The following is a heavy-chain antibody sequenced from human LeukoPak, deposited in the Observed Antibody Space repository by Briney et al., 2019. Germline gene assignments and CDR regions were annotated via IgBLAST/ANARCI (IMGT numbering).Heavy chain of an antibody. CDR2: INHSGST. CDR1: GGSFSGYY. Sequence: TLSLTCAVAGGSFSGYYWSWIRQPPGKGLEWIGEINHSGSTNYNPSLKSRVTISVDTSKNQFSLKLSSVTAADTAVYYCARVTMRRCLPRRYFDYWGQGTLVTVSS. V-gene: IGHV4-34*01. D-gene: IGHD3-16*02. J-gene: IGHJ4*02. CDR3: ARVTMRRCLPRRYFDY.